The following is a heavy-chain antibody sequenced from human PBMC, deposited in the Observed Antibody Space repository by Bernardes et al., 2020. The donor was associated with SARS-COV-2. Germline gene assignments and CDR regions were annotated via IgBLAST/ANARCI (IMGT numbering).Heavy chain of an antibody. CDR3: AKFLAGSSPHRTGAVTYFDQ. CDR1: GFTFSSYA. Sequence: GGSLRLSCAASGFTFSSYAMSWVRQGPGKGLEWVSAISGSVGTTFYADSVKGRFTIFRDNYKNTLYLLMNSLRDEDTAVYYCAKFLAGSSPHRTGAVTYFDQWGQGTLVTVSS. J-gene: IGHJ4*02. D-gene: IGHD1-26*01. CDR2: ISGSVGTT. V-gene: IGHV3-23*01.